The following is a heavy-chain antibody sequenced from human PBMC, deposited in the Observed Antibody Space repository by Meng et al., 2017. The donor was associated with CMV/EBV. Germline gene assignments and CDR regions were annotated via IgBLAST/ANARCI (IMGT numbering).Heavy chain of an antibody. D-gene: IGHD3-10*01. Sequence: GGSLRLSCAASGFTFSSYGMHWVRQAPGKGLEWVAFIRYDGSNKYYADSVKGRFTISRDNSKNTLYLQMNSLRAEDTAVYYCAKDQWFGELLYYYYGMDVWGQGTTVTVSS. J-gene: IGHJ6*02. V-gene: IGHV3-30*02. CDR1: GFTFSSYG. CDR3: AKDQWFGELLYYYYGMDV. CDR2: IRYDGSNK.